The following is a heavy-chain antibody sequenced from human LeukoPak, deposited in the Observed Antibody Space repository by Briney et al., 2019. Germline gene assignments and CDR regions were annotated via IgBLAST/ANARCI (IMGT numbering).Heavy chain of an antibody. CDR2: ISYDGSNK. V-gene: IGHV3-30-3*01. J-gene: IGHJ4*02. CDR1: GFTFSSYA. Sequence: GGSLRLSCAASGFTFSSYAMHWVRQAPGKGLEWVAVISYDGSNKYYADSVKGRFTISRDNSKNTLYLQMNSLRAEDTAAYYCAREARETYYYDSSGYQDYWGQGTLVTVSS. CDR3: AREARETYYYDSSGYQDY. D-gene: IGHD3-22*01.